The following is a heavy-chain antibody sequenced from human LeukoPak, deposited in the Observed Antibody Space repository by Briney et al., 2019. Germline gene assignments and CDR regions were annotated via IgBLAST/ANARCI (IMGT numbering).Heavy chain of an antibody. CDR3: ARLASGSYGPLTPFDY. J-gene: IGHJ4*02. V-gene: IGHV4-61*01. CDR2: IYYSGST. Sequence: SETLSLTCTVSGGSVSSGSYYWSWIRQPPGKGLEWIGYIYYSGSTNYNPSLKSRVTISVDTSKNQFSLKLSSVTAADTAVYYCARLASGSYGPLTPFDYWGQGTLVTVSS. D-gene: IGHD1-26*01. CDR1: GGSVSSGSYY.